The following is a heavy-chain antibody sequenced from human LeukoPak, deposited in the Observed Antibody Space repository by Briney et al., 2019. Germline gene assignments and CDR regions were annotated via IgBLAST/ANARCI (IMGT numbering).Heavy chain of an antibody. CDR3: ARDYSPWGWPYYYYGMDV. J-gene: IGHJ6*02. D-gene: IGHD2-21*01. CDR2: ISYDGSNK. Sequence: GGSLRLSCAASGFTFSSYAMHWVRQAPGKGLEWVAVISYDGSNKYYADSVKGRFTISRDNSKDTLYLQMNSLRAEDTAVYYCARDYSPWGWPYYYYGMDVWGQGTTVTVSS. V-gene: IGHV3-30*04. CDR1: GFTFSSYA.